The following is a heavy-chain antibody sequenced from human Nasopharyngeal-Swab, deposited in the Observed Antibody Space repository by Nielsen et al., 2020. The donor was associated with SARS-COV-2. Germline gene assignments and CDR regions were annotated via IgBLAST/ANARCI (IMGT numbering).Heavy chain of an antibody. V-gene: IGHV3-53*01. CDR2: IYSGGST. Sequence: GESLKISCAASGVTVSSNYMSWVRQAPGKGLEWVSVIYSGGSTYYADSVKGRFTISRDNSKNTLYLQMNSLRAEGTAVYYCARDFWNDAFDIWGQGTMVTVSS. J-gene: IGHJ3*02. D-gene: IGHD3-3*01. CDR1: GVTVSSNY. CDR3: ARDFWNDAFDI.